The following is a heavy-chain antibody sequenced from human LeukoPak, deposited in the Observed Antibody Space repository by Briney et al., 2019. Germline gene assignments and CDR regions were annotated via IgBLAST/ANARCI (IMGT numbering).Heavy chain of an antibody. J-gene: IGHJ4*02. CDR3: ARESTKWLQD. V-gene: IGHV3-30*04. CDR2: ISYDGSNY. CDR1: GFTFSSFP. D-gene: IGHD5-24*01. Sequence: GGSLRLSCAASGFTFSSFPLHWVRQAPGKGLEWLALISYDGSNYQYADSVRGRFTISRDNSKNTLFLEMRSLRPDDTAIYFCARESTKWLQDWGQGTLVTVSS.